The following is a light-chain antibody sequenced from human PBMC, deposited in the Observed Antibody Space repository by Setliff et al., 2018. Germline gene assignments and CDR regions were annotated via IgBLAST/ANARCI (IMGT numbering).Light chain of an antibody. CDR1: SSDVGSYNL. J-gene: IGLJ1*01. CDR3: CSFTGSSYV. Sequence: QSALAQPASVSGSPGQSITISCTGTSSDVGSYNLVSWYQQHPGKIPKLMIYEVNKRPSGVFNRFSGSKSGNTASLTVSGLQAEDEADYYCCSFTGSSYVFGSGTKVTVL. CDR2: EVN. V-gene: IGLV2-23*02.